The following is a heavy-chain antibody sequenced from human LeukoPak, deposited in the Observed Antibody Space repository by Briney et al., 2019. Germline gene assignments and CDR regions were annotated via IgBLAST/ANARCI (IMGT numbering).Heavy chain of an antibody. J-gene: IGHJ4*02. CDR3: AQDGAWLRFDH. D-gene: IGHD5-12*01. CDR2: ISPGGDIK. CDR1: GFTFNRYG. V-gene: IGHV3-23*01. Sequence: GGTLRLSCAASGFTFNRYGMNWVRQAPGKGLEWVLGISPGGDIKYYADSVKGRFVISRDNSKNTVYLQMNSLRVEDTARYYCAQDGAWLRFDHWGQGTLVTVSS.